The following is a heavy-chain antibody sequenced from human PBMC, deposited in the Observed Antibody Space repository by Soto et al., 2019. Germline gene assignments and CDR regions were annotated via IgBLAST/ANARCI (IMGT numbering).Heavy chain of an antibody. CDR3: ARSPRVIVAAKGTLDY. CDR1: GYTFTSYG. J-gene: IGHJ4*02. D-gene: IGHD5-12*01. V-gene: IGHV1-18*04. Sequence: ASVKVSCKASGYTFTSYGINWVRQAPGQGLEWMGWTSASTGNTNYAESVQGRVTLTTDISTSTAYMELRRLTSNGTAVYYCARSPRVIVAAKGTLDYWGQGTPVTVSS. CDR2: TSASTGNT.